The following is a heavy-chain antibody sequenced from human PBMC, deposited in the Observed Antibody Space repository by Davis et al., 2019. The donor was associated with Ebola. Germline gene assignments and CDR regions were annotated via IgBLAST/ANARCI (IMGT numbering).Heavy chain of an antibody. J-gene: IGHJ2*01. CDR2: IYYSGST. V-gene: IGHV4-59*01. D-gene: IGHD2-2*01. Sequence: SETLSLTCTVSGGSISSYYWSWIRQPPGKGLEWIGYIYYSGSTNYNPSLKGRVTISVDTSKNQFSLKLSSVTAADTAVYYCARGRPSYCSSTSCYFWYFDLWGRGTLVTVSS. CDR3: ARGRPSYCSSTSCYFWYFDL. CDR1: GGSISSYY.